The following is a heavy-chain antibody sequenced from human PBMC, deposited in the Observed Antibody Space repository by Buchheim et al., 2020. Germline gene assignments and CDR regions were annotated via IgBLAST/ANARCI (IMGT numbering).Heavy chain of an antibody. J-gene: IGHJ4*02. Sequence: EVQLVESGGGLVQPGGSLRLSCAASGFTVSSNYMSWVRQAPGKGLEWVSVIYSGGSTYYADSVKGRFTISRDNSKHTLYLQMNSLRAEDTAVYYCARVYSELQLWYYFDYWGQGTL. CDR2: IYSGGST. CDR3: ARVYSELQLWYYFDY. V-gene: IGHV3-66*02. D-gene: IGHD5-18*01. CDR1: GFTVSSNY.